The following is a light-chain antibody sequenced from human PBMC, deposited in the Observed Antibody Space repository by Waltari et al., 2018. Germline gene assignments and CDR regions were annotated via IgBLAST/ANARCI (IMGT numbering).Light chain of an antibody. CDR3: SSQSTNSVVL. CDR1: ISDAGGSNS. Sequence: QSALTQPASVSGSPGQSITISCTGTISDAGGSNSVSWYQVHPGQAPRVMIYDVINRPSGVSDRFSASKSGNTASLTISGLQAEDEGDYYCSSQSTNSVVLFGGGTKLTVL. V-gene: IGLV2-14*03. CDR2: DVI. J-gene: IGLJ3*02.